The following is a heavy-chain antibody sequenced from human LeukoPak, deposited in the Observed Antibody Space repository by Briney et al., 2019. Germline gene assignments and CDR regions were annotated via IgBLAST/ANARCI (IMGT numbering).Heavy chain of an antibody. CDR1: GVSISSYH. J-gene: IGHJ4*02. CDR2: IYNSGST. V-gene: IGHV4-59*01. D-gene: IGHD5-24*01. CDR3: ARKDGDG. Sequence: SETLSLTCTVSGVSISSYHWTWIRQPPGEGLEWIGHIYNSGSTNYNPSLRGRVTISLDTSKNQVSLKLSSVTAADTATYYCARKDGDGWGQGTLVTDSS.